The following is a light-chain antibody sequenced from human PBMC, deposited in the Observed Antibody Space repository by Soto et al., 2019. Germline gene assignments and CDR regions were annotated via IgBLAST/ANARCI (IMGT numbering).Light chain of an antibody. V-gene: IGKV3-11*01. J-gene: IGKJ2*01. Sequence: VLTQSPATLSMSPGERATLSCRASQSVSSSYLAWYQQKPGQAPRLLIYEASNRATGIPARFSGGGSGTDFTLTISSLEPVDFAVYYCQQRSNWPRTFGQGTKLEIK. CDR3: QQRSNWPRT. CDR2: EAS. CDR1: QSVSSSY.